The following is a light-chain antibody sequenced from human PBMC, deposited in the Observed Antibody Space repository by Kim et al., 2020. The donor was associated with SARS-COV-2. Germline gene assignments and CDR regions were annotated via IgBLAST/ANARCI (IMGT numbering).Light chain of an antibody. CDR2: GVS. CDR3: CSYAGSKVV. V-gene: IGLV2-8*01. Sequence: PGQSVTTSCTGTSSDVGGYNYVSWYQQEPGKAPKFMIYGVSKRPSGVPDRFSGSKSGNTASLTVSGLQAEDEADYYCCSYAGSKVVFGGGTQLTVL. CDR1: SSDVGGYNY. J-gene: IGLJ2*01.